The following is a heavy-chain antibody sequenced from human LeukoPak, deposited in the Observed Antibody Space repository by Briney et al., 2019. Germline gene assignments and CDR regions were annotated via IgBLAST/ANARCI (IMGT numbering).Heavy chain of an antibody. J-gene: IGHJ6*03. V-gene: IGHV4-39*01. CDR2: VYYGGNT. CDR3: ARQRAEYFYHYLDV. CDR1: GGSVSSTSYY. Sequence: SETLSLTCTVSGGSVSSTSYYWDWVRHPPGKGLEWIGNVYYGGNTFYNSSLESRVTISVDMSKNQFSLKLTSLTAADTAVYYCARQRAEYFYHYLDVWGKGTSVTVSS.